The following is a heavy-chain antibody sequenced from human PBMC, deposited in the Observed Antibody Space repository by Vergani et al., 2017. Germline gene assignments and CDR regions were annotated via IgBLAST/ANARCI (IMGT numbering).Heavy chain of an antibody. D-gene: IGHD4-11*01. CDR3: ARSVPRTVTTSKLYYYMDV. J-gene: IGHJ6*03. CDR2: IIPIFGTA. Sequence: QVQLVQSGAEVKKPGSSVKVSCKASGGTFSSYAISWVRQAPGQGLEWMGGIIPIFGTANYAQKFQGRVTITADESTSTAYMELSSLRSEDTAVYYCARSVPRTVTTSKLYYYMDVWGKGTTVTVSS. V-gene: IGHV1-69*01. CDR1: GGTFSSYA.